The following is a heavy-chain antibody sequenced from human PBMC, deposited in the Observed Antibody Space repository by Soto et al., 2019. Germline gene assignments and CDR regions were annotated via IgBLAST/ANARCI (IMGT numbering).Heavy chain of an antibody. V-gene: IGHV3-33*01. J-gene: IGHJ4*02. CDR1: GFTFSSYG. D-gene: IGHD4-17*01. CDR3: ARSSYGGTLDY. CDR2: IWYDGSTK. Sequence: QVQLVASGGGVIQPGRSLGLSCAASGFTFSSYGMHWARKAPGKGLEWVAVIWYDGSTKYYADSVKGRFTISRDNSKNTLYLQMNSLRAEDTAVYYCARSSYGGTLDYWGQGTLVTVSS.